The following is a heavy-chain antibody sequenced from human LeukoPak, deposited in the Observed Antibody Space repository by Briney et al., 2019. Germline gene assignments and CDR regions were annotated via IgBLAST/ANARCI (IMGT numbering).Heavy chain of an antibody. CDR1: GFTFSSYG. J-gene: IGHJ4*02. CDR3: AKDRSDY. V-gene: IGHV3-30*18. Sequence: GGSLRLSCAASGFTFSSYGMHWVRQAPGKGLEWVAVISYDGSNKYYADSVKGRFTISRDNSKNTLYLQMNSLRAEDTAVYYCAKDRSDYWGQGTLVTVSS. CDR2: ISYDGSNK.